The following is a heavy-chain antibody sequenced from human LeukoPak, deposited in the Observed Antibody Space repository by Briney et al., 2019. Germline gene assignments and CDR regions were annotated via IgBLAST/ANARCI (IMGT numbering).Heavy chain of an antibody. CDR1: GGTFSSYA. V-gene: IGHV1-69*04. CDR3: ARGVNSGYDLDY. D-gene: IGHD5-12*01. J-gene: IGHJ4*02. Sequence: SVKVSCKASGGTFSSYAISWVRQAPGQGLEWMGRIIPILGIANYAQKFQGRVTITADKSTSTAYMELSSLRSEDTAVYYCARGVNSGYDLDYWGQGTLATVSS. CDR2: IIPILGIA.